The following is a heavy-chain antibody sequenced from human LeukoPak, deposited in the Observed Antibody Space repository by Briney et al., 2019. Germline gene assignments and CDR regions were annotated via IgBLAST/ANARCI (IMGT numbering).Heavy chain of an antibody. CDR3: ATNSGSYYGFDY. CDR1: GYTLTELS. CDR2: FDPEDGET. V-gene: IGHV1-24*01. Sequence: ASVKVSCKVSGYTLTELSMHWVRQAHGKGLEWMGGFDPEDGETIYAQKFQGRVTMTEDTSTDTAYMELSSLRSGDTAVYYCATNSGSYYGFDYWGQGTLVTVSS. D-gene: IGHD1-26*01. J-gene: IGHJ4*02.